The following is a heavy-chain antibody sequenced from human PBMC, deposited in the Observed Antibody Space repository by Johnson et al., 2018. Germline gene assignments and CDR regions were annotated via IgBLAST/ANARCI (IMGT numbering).Heavy chain of an antibody. D-gene: IGHD2-15*01. CDR3: TRGEVVATTYAFDI. CDR2: IRSKAYGGTT. V-gene: IGHV3-49*03. CDR1: GFTFGDYA. J-gene: IGHJ3*02. Sequence: VQLVQSGGGLVQPGRSLRLSCTASGFTFGDYAMSWFRQAPGKGLEWVGFIRSKAYGGTTEYAASVKGRFTISRDDSKSIAYLQMNSLKTEEPAVYYCTRGEVVATTYAFDIWGQGTMVTVSS.